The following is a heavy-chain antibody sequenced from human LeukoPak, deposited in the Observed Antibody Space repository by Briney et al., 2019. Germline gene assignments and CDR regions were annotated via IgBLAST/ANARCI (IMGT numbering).Heavy chain of an antibody. Sequence: NPGESLKISCKGSGYSFTSYWIGWVRQMPGKGLEWMGIIYPGDSDTRSSPSFQGQATISADKSISTAYLQWSSLQASDTAIYYCARLADNWFDPWGQGTLVTVSS. J-gene: IGHJ5*02. V-gene: IGHV5-51*01. CDR3: ARLADNWFDP. CDR1: GYSFTSYW. CDR2: IYPGDSDT.